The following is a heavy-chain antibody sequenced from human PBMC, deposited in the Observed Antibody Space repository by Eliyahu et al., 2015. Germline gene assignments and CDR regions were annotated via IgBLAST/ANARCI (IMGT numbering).Heavy chain of an antibody. CDR2: IKHSGST. V-gene: IGHV4-34*01. CDR3: ARGPEQERSVGSDFDY. Sequence: QVQLQQWGAGLLKPSETLSLTCAVYGGSFSGYYWSWIRQPPGKGLEWIGEIKHSGSTNYNPSLKSRVTISVDTSKNQFSLKLSSVTAADTAVYYCARGPEQERSVGSDFDYWGQGTLVTVSS. CDR1: GGSFSGYY. J-gene: IGHJ4*02. D-gene: IGHD1-1*01.